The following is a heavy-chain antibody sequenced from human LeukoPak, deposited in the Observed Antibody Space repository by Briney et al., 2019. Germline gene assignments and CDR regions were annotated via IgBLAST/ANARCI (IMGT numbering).Heavy chain of an antibody. CDR2: INPSGGST. V-gene: IGHV1-46*01. CDR1: GYTFTSYY. CDR3: AREGLGPLPRAEYFQH. Sequence: XKAXGYTFTSYYMXWVRQAPGQGLEXMGIINPSGGSTIYAQKFQGRVTMTRDTSKSTVYMELSSLRSEDTAVYYCAREGLGPLPRAEYFQHWGQGTLVTVSS. J-gene: IGHJ1*01.